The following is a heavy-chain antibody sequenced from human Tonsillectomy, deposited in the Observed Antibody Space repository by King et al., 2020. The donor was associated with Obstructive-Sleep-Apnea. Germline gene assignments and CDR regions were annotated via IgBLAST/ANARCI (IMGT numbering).Heavy chain of an antibody. J-gene: IGHJ4*02. Sequence: VQLQESGPGLVKPSETLSLTCTVSGGSISNYYWSWIRQPPGKGLEWIGYMYYSGNTNFNPSLKSRVTKSADTSKIQFSLRLSSGTPADTAVYYCARHRGVEDYGGYGDYFDYWGQGTLVTVSS. CDR1: GGSISNYY. CDR3: ARHRGVEDYGGYGDYFDY. CDR2: MYYSGNT. V-gene: IGHV4-59*08. D-gene: IGHD5-12*01.